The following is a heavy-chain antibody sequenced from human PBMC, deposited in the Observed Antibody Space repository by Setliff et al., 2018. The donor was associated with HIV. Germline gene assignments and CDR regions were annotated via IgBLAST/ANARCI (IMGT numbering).Heavy chain of an antibody. Sequence: GASVKVSCKASGGTFSSYAISWVRQAPGQGLEWMGGIIPIFGTANYAQKFQGRVTITADESTSTAYMELSSLRSEDTAVYYCARWYGFHSSSSVLGFWGQGTLVTVSS. J-gene: IGHJ4*02. CDR1: GGTFSSYA. V-gene: IGHV1-69*13. D-gene: IGHD6-6*01. CDR2: IIPIFGTA. CDR3: ARWYGFHSSSSVLGF.